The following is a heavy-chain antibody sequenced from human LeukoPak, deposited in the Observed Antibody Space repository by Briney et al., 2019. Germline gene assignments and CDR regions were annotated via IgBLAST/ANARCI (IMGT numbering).Heavy chain of an antibody. V-gene: IGHV4-39*01. CDR1: GGSISSSSYY. J-gene: IGHJ6*03. D-gene: IGHD3-10*01. CDR3: ARHRAYYYYYMDV. Sequence: PSETLSLTCTVSGGSISSSSYYWGWLRQPPGKGLEGIGSIYYSGSTYYNPSLKSRVTISVDTSKNQFSLKLSSVTAADTAVYYCARHRAYYYYYMDVWGKGTTVTVSS. CDR2: IYYSGST.